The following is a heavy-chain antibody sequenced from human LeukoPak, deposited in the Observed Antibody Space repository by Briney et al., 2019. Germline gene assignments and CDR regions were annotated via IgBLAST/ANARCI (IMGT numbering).Heavy chain of an antibody. CDR1: GYSFTSYW. V-gene: IGHV5-51*01. J-gene: IGHJ3*02. CDR2: IYPGDSDT. D-gene: IGHD2-2*01. Sequence: GESLKISCKGSGYSFTSYWIGWVRQMPGKGLEWMGIIYPGDSDTRYSPSLQGQVTISADKSISTAYLQWSSLKASDTAMYYCARSHCSSTSCYPRNAFDIWGQGTMVTVSS. CDR3: ARSHCSSTSCYPRNAFDI.